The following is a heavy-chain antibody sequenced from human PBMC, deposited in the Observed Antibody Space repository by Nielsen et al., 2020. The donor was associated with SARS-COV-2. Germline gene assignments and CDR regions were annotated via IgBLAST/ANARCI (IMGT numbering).Heavy chain of an antibody. CDR1: GGSMNFFY. Sequence: SETLSLTCSTSGGSMNFFYWSWIRQAPGKGLEWIAYNYNSAKTMYNSSLKSRVTMSVDTSKNQLSLRLTSVTAADTAVYYCARDEIFDLYGVDVWGQGTTVIVSS. CDR3: ARDEIFDLYGVDV. D-gene: IGHD3-3*01. CDR2: NYNSAKT. V-gene: IGHV4-59*01. J-gene: IGHJ6*02.